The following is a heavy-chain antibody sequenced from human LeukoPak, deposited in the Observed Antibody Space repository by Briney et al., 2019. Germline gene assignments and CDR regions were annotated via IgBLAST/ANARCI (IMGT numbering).Heavy chain of an antibody. V-gene: IGHV1-2*02. CDR1: GYTFTGYY. J-gene: IGHJ4*02. CDR2: INPNSGGT. Sequence: ASVKVSCKASGYTFTGYYMHWVQQAPGQGLEWMGWINPNSGGTNYAQKFQGRVTMTRDTSISTAYMELSRLRSDDTAVYYCARAPGGQNWATFDYWGQGTLSPSPQ. D-gene: IGHD7-27*01. CDR3: ARAPGGQNWATFDY.